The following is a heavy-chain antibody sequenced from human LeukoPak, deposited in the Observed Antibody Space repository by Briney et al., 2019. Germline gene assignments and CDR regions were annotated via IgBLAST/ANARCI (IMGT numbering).Heavy chain of an antibody. CDR3: ARMPRDGRDAFDI. V-gene: IGHV1-2*02. J-gene: IGHJ3*02. CDR1: GYTFTGYY. D-gene: IGHD5-24*01. CDR2: INPNSGGT. Sequence: ASVKVSCKASGYTFTGYYMHWVRQAPGQGLEWMGWINPNSGGTDYAQKFQGRVTMTRDTSISTAYMELSRLRSDDTAVYYCARMPRDGRDAFDIWGQGTMVTVSS.